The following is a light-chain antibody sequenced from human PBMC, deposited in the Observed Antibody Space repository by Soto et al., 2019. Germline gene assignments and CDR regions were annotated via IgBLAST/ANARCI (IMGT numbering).Light chain of an antibody. CDR2: AAS. CDR1: QSISTY. CDR3: QQSYTAPLT. Sequence: DIQMTQAPSSLSASVRDRVAITCRASQSISTYLNWYQQKPGKAPNLLIFAASTLQSGVPSRFSGSGSGTDFTLTIRSLQPEDFATYYCQQSYTAPLTFGGGTKVDI. J-gene: IGKJ4*01. V-gene: IGKV1-39*01.